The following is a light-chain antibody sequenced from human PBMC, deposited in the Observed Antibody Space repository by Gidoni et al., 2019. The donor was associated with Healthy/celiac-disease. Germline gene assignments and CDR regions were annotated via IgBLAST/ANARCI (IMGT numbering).Light chain of an antibody. J-gene: IGKJ3*01. V-gene: IGKV1-8*01. CDR1: QGISSD. CDR2: AAS. CDR3: QQYYSYPLA. Sequence: AIRITQSPSSLSASTGDRVTITCRASQGISSDLAWYQQKPGKAPKLLIYAASTLQSGVPSRFSGSGSGTDFTLTISCLQSEDFATYYCQQYYSYPLAFGPGTKVDIK.